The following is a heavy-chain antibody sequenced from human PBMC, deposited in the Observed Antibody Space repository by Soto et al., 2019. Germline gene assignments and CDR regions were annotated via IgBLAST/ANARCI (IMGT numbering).Heavy chain of an antibody. CDR1: GFTFSNYA. D-gene: IGHD6-19*01. CDR2: LSGGGGDT. CDR3: ARESSYSSGPKVPDY. V-gene: IGHV3-23*01. Sequence: GGSLRLSCAASGFTFSNYAMSWVRQAPGKGLEWVSTLSGGGGDTYYADSVKGRFTISRDNAKNSLYLQMNSLRAEDTAVYYCARESSYSSGPKVPDYWGQGTLVTVSS. J-gene: IGHJ4*02.